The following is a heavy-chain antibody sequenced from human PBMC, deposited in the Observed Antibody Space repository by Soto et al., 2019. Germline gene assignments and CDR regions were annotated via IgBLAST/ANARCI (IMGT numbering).Heavy chain of an antibody. D-gene: IGHD2-21*02. J-gene: IGHJ5*02. CDR3: AREARACGGDCSHGVWFDP. CDR2: ISWNSGSI. CDR1: GFTFDDYA. Sequence: EVQLVESGGGLVQPGRSLRLSCAASGFTFDDYAMHWVRQAPGKGLEWVSGISWNSGSIGYADSVKGRFTISRDNAKNSLYLQMNSLRAEDTALYYCAREARACGGDCSHGVWFDPWGQGTLVTVSS. V-gene: IGHV3-9*01.